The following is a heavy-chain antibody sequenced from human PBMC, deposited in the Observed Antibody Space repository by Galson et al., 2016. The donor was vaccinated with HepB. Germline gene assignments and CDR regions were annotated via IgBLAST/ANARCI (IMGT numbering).Heavy chain of an antibody. D-gene: IGHD3-10*01. CDR3: MRSTPMVRGEPVGDY. Sequence: SLRLSCAASGFSFNSFTMNWVRQAPGKGLEWLSSIDNSGDYIYYADSVSGRFTISRDNTKKSLFLQMNSLGADDTALYYCMRSTPMVRGEPVGDYWGQGTLVAVSP. CDR2: IDNSGDYI. J-gene: IGHJ4*02. CDR1: GFSFNSFT. V-gene: IGHV3-21*01.